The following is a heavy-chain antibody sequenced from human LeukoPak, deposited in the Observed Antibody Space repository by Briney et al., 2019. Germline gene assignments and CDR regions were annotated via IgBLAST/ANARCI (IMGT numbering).Heavy chain of an antibody. V-gene: IGHV3-72*01. CDR3: ARAPSAGSWLDP. CDR2: IRDKAHGYST. D-gene: IGHD3-10*01. Sequence: GGSLRLSCAASGFSFSGHYMDCVRQAPGKGLDWVGRIRDKAHGYSTDYAASVKGIFTISSDDSGNSLYLQMNSLKIEDTAFYYCARAPSAGSWLDPWGQGTLVTVSS. CDR1: GFSFSGHY. J-gene: IGHJ5*02.